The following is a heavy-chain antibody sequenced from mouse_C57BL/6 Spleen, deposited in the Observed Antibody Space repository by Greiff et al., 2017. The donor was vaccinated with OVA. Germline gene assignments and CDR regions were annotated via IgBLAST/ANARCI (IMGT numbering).Heavy chain of an antibody. Sequence: EVQLQESGGGLVKPGGSLKLSCAASGFTFSDYGMHWVRQAPEKGLEWVAYISSGSSTIYYADTVKGRFTISRDNAKNTLFLQMTSLRSEDTAMYYCARRNYGNFLMDYWGQGTSVTVSS. CDR1: GFTFSDYG. CDR3: ARRNYGNFLMDY. CDR2: ISSGSSTI. V-gene: IGHV5-17*01. D-gene: IGHD2-1*01. J-gene: IGHJ4*01.